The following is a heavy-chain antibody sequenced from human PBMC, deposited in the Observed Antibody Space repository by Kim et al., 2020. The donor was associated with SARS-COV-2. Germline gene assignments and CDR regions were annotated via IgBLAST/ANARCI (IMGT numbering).Heavy chain of an antibody. Sequence: ASVKVSCKTSGYTFTGYFMHWVRQAPGQGLEWMGRINAKSGDTDYTQKFQGRVTMTRDTSISAAYMDLSRLRSDDTAIYYCARGPQWYPFDYWGRGTLVTVSS. CDR3: ARGPQWYPFDY. D-gene: IGHD6-19*01. CDR2: INAKSGDT. V-gene: IGHV1-2*06. J-gene: IGHJ4*02. CDR1: GYTFTGYF.